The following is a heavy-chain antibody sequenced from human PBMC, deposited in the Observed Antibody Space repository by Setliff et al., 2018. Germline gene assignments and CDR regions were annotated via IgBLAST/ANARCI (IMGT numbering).Heavy chain of an antibody. CDR1: GFTFSDYY. Sequence: GSLRLSCAASGFTFSDYYMSWIRQAPGKGLEWVSYISSSGSTIYYADSVKGRFTISRDNAKNSLYLQMNSLRAEDTALYHCTLFGDRDTVDTWGQVTMVTVSS. J-gene: IGHJ3*02. D-gene: IGHD3-16*01. V-gene: IGHV3-11*01. CDR3: TLFGDRDTVDT. CDR2: ISSSGSTI.